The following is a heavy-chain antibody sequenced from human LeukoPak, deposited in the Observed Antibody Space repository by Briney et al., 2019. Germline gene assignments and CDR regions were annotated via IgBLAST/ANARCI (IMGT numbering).Heavy chain of an antibody. CDR3: ASGPPFLKYFEY. Sequence: GGSLRLSCAASGFIFSDFAMHWVRQAPGKGLEWVSTISVGAEYIFYADSVKGRFTISRDDSNNALYLQMHSLRAEDTALYYCASGPPFLKYFEYWGQGTLVTVSS. J-gene: IGHJ4*02. CDR1: GFIFSDFA. CDR2: ISVGAEYI. D-gene: IGHD3-3*01. V-gene: IGHV3-23*01.